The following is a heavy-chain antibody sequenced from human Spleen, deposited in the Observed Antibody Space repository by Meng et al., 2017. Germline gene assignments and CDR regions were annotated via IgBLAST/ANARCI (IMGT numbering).Heavy chain of an antibody. CDR3: ARKYGNYPYYFDY. CDR2: IYHSGSA. J-gene: IGHJ4*02. CDR1: GGSITSNNR. D-gene: IGHD1-7*01. Sequence: QGLLQGSGPGLGRPSGTLPLTCGVSGGSITSNNRWSWVRQPPGKGLEWIGEIYHSGSANYNPSLKSRLTISVDKSKTQFSLTLSSVTAADTAVYYCARKYGNYPYYFDYWGQGTLVTVSS. V-gene: IGHV4-4*02.